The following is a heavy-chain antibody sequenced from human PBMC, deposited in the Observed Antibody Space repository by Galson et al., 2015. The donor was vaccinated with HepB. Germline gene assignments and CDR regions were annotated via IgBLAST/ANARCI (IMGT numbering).Heavy chain of an antibody. D-gene: IGHD3-16*02. Sequence: SVKVSCKASGYTFTSYAMHWVRQAPGQRLEWMGWINAGNGNTKYSQKFQGRVTITADESTSTAYMELSSLRSEDTAVYYCARDTVGLSLYLGAFDIWGQGTMVTVSS. CDR1: GYTFTSYA. CDR2: INAGNGNT. CDR3: ARDTVGLSLYLGAFDI. V-gene: IGHV1-3*01. J-gene: IGHJ3*02.